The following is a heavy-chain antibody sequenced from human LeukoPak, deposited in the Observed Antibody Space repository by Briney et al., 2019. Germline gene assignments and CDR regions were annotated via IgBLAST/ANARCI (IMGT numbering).Heavy chain of an antibody. CDR1: GGTFSSYA. J-gene: IGHJ3*02. V-gene: IGHV1-69*04. D-gene: IGHD4-17*01. CDR2: IIPILGIA. Sequence: ASVKVSCKASGGTFSSYAISWVRQAPGQGLEWMGRIIPILGIANYAQKFQGRVTITADKSTSTAYMELSSLRSEDTAVYYCARDDYGGYRRAFDIWGQGTMVTVSS. CDR3: ARDDYGGYRRAFDI.